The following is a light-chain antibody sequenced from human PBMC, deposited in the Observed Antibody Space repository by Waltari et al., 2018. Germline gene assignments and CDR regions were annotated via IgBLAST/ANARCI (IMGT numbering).Light chain of an antibody. CDR3: SSFTTSDTLVI. Sequence: QSALTQPASVSGSPGQSITISCTGTGRDIGAYDYVSWYQQHPDKVPKVIIYDVSLRPSGISDRFSGSKSGNPASLTILGLQAEDEGDYYCSSFTTSDTLVIFGGGTKVTVL. CDR1: GRDIGAYDY. CDR2: DVS. V-gene: IGLV2-14*03. J-gene: IGLJ2*01.